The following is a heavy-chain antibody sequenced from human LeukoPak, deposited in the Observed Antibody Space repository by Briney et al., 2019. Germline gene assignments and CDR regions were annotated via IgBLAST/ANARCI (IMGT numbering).Heavy chain of an antibody. V-gene: IGHV3-23*01. D-gene: IGHD1-26*01. Sequence: GGSLRLSCAASGFTFSSYAMSWVRQAPGKGLEWVSAISGSGGSTYYADSVKGRFTISRDNSKNTLYLQMNSLRAEDTAVYYCAKDGSRGSYSYYYYMDVWGKGTTVTVSS. CDR3: AKDGSRGSYSYYYYMDV. CDR2: ISGSGGST. J-gene: IGHJ6*03. CDR1: GFTFSSYA.